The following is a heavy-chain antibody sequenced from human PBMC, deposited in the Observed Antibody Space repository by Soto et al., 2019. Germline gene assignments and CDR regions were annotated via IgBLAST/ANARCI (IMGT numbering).Heavy chain of an antibody. CDR1: GGSISSGDYY. V-gene: IGHV4-30-4*02. J-gene: IGHJ4*02. D-gene: IGHD1-1*01. CDR3: ARALEGRDFDY. CDR2: IYYSGST. Sequence: SETLSLTCTVSGGSISSGDYYWSWIRQPPGKGLEWIGYIYYSGSTYYNPSLKSRVTISVDTSKNQFSLKLSSVTAADTAVYYCARALEGRDFDYWGQGTLVTVSS.